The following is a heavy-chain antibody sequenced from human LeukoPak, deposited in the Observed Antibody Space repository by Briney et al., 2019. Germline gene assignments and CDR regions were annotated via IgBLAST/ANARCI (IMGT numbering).Heavy chain of an antibody. Sequence: PSETLSLTCTVSGGSITPYYWHWIRQPPGKGLEWIGSTLDDGNPKYNPSLKSRITISLDTSKNQISLKLTSVAAADTAMYYCARRYCTSACFSYGIDPWGQGTLVTVTS. CDR3: ARRYCTSACFSYGIDP. CDR1: GGSITPYY. V-gene: IGHV4-59*08. D-gene: IGHD2-21*02. CDR2: TLDDGNP. J-gene: IGHJ5*02.